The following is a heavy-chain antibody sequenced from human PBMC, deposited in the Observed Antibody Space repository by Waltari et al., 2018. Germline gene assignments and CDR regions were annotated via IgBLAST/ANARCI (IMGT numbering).Heavy chain of an antibody. D-gene: IGHD3-3*01. J-gene: IGHJ3*01. CDR2: GYLSEGT. CDR1: GGSFASRY. CDR3: ARGLDLTYPDALDV. V-gene: IGHV4-34*01. Sequence: QVQLQQWVAGLLKPSETLSLTCAVYGGSFASRYWSWVRQAPGKGREWIGGGYLSEGTNNNPFFASRVTMSLDTSKNDFDRNLRSVTAAATAVYYCARGLDLTYPDALDVWGQGTAVIVS.